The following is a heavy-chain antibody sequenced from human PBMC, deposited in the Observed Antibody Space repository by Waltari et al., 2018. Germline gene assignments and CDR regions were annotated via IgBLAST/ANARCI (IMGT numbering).Heavy chain of an antibody. V-gene: IGHV3-33*01. J-gene: IGHJ4*02. D-gene: IGHD2-15*01. CDR3: ASQSTTLFDY. CDR2: IWHDVSNE. CDR1: GFTFSRFG. Sequence: QVQLVESGGGVVQPGRSLRLSCAASGFTFSRFGMHWVRQAPGKGLGCVEIIWHDVSNEYYVDSVNGRVTISRDNSRNTLYLQMNSLRAEDSAVYYSASQSTTLFDYWGQGTLVTVSS.